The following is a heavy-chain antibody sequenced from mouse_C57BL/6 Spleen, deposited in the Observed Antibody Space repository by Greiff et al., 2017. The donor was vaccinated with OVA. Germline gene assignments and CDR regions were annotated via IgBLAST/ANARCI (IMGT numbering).Heavy chain of an antibody. J-gene: IGHJ4*01. CDR3: ERETLRLTHDYAVDY. Sequence: EVQLQQSGPELVKPGASVKISCKASGYSFTDYNMNWVQQSTGKSLEWIGVINPNYGTTSYNQKFKGKATLTVDQSSSTAYMQLNSLTSEDSAVEYCERETLRLTHDYAVDYWGQGTTVTVSS. D-gene: IGHD3-2*02. CDR2: INPNYGTT. V-gene: IGHV1-39*01. CDR1: GYSFTDYN.